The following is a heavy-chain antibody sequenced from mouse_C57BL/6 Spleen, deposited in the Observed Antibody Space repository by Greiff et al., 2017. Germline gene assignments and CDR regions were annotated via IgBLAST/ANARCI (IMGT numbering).Heavy chain of an antibody. Sequence: EVQVVESGGGLVQPKGSLKLSCAASGFSFNTYAMNWVRQAPGKGLEWVARIRSKSNNYATYYADSVKDRFTISRDDSESMLYLQMNNLKTEDTAMYYCVRSTGTGAMDYWGQGTSVTVSS. V-gene: IGHV10-1*01. CDR3: VRSTGTGAMDY. J-gene: IGHJ4*01. CDR2: IRSKSNNYAT. CDR1: GFSFNTYA. D-gene: IGHD4-1*02.